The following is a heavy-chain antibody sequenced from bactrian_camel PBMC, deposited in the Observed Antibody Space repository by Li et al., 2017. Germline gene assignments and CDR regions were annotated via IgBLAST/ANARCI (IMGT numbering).Heavy chain of an antibody. J-gene: IGHJ4*01. CDR3: AAGPWYTDEYNY. D-gene: IGHD6*01. Sequence: VQLVESGGGLVQPGGSLRLSCAASGFKFSTTAMAWVRQAPGKGLQWVSGIGHYALGSSTYYADSVKGRFTISRDNAKNTVYLQMSSLTSEDTALYYCAAGPWYTDEYNYWGQGTQVTVS. V-gene: IGHV3S40*01. CDR1: GFKFSTTA. CDR2: IGHYALGSST.